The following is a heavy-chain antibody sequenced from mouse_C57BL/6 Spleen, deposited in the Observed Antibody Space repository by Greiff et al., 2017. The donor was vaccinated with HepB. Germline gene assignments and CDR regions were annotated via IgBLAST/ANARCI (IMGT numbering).Heavy chain of an antibody. D-gene: IGHD2-4*01. CDR3: AREGYYDYDLFDY. Sequence: EVQLQQSGPELVKPGASVKISCKASGYTFTDYYMNWVKQSHGKSLEWIGDINPNNGGTSYNQKFKGKATLTVDKSSSTAYMELRSLTSEDSAVYYCAREGYYDYDLFDYWGQGTTLTVSS. CDR1: GYTFTDYY. V-gene: IGHV1-26*01. J-gene: IGHJ2*01. CDR2: INPNNGGT.